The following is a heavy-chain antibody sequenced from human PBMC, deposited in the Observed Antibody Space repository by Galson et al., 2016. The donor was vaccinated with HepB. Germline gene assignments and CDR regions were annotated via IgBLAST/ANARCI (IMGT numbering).Heavy chain of an antibody. Sequence: SVKVSCKASGYTFTSYGIHWVRQAPGQSLEWMGWINAGTGNTRYSQKLQARVTITRDTSANTAYMELTSLKSEDTAVYHCARSTVSSGTLYFDYWGQGTLVTASS. V-gene: IGHV1-3*01. J-gene: IGHJ4*02. CDR1: GYTFTSYG. CDR3: ARSTVSSGTLYFDY. CDR2: INAGTGNT. D-gene: IGHD6-13*01.